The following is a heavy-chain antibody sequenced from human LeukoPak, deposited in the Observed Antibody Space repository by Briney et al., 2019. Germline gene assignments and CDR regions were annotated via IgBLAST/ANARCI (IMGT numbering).Heavy chain of an antibody. Sequence: SVKVSSKASGGTFSSYAISWVRQAPGQGLEWMGGIIPIFGTANYAQKFQGRVTITADESTSTAYMELSSLRSEDTAVYYCARMEATGDWYFDLWGRGTLVTVSS. J-gene: IGHJ2*01. V-gene: IGHV1-69*13. CDR1: GGTFSSYA. D-gene: IGHD7-27*01. CDR2: IIPIFGTA. CDR3: ARMEATGDWYFDL.